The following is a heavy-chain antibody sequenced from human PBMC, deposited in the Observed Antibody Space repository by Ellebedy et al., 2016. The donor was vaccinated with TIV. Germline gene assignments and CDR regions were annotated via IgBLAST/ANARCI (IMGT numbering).Heavy chain of an antibody. D-gene: IGHD3-16*01. Sequence: GESLKISXAASGFTVSSNYMSWVRQAPGKGLEWVSVIYSGGSTYYADSVKGRFTISRDNSKNTLYLQMNSLRAEDTAVYYCARDGAAGYWGQGTLVTVSS. CDR1: GFTVSSNY. CDR2: IYSGGST. J-gene: IGHJ4*02. V-gene: IGHV3-53*01. CDR3: ARDGAAGY.